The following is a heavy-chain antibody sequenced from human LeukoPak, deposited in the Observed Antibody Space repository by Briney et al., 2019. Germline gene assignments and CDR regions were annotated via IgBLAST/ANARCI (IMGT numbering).Heavy chain of an antibody. D-gene: IGHD6-6*01. Sequence: SETLSLTCTVSGGSISSSNYYWGWIRQPPGKGLECVASIYYSGSTNYNPSLKSRVTISVDTSKNQFSLKLSSVTAADTAVYYCARQYRVHSSSRHWYFDLWGRGTLVTVSS. CDR2: IYYSGST. V-gene: IGHV4-39*01. CDR1: GGSISSSNYY. J-gene: IGHJ2*01. CDR3: ARQYRVHSSSRHWYFDL.